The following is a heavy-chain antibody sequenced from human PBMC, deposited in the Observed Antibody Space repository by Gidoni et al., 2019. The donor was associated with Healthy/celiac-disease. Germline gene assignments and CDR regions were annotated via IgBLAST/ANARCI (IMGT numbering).Heavy chain of an antibody. D-gene: IGHD3-22*01. V-gene: IGHV4-4*07. Sequence: QVQLQESGPGLVKPSETLSLTCTVSGGSISRYYWSWIRQPAGKGLEWIGRIYTSGSTNYNPSLKSRVTMSVDTSKNQFSLKLSSVTAADTAVYYCARGRYYYDSSGYYGWYFDLWGRGTLVTVSS. CDR1: GGSISRYY. CDR3: ARGRYYYDSSGYYGWYFDL. J-gene: IGHJ2*01. CDR2: IYTSGST.